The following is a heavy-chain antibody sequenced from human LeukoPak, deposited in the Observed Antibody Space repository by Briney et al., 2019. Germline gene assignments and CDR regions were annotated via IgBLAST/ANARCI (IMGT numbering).Heavy chain of an antibody. D-gene: IGHD2-2*01. Sequence: ASVKVSCKASGYTFTSYGISWVRQAPGQGLEWMGWISAYNGNTNYAQKLQGRVTMTTDTSTSTAYMELRSLRSDDTAVYYCARVDQYCSSTSCFGAVDYWGQGTLVTVSS. CDR2: ISAYNGNT. CDR1: GYTFTSYG. CDR3: ARVDQYCSSTSCFGAVDY. V-gene: IGHV1-18*01. J-gene: IGHJ4*02.